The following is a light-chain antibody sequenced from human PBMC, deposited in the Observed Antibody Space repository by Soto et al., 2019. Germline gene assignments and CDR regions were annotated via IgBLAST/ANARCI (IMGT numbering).Light chain of an antibody. CDR1: SSDVGGYNY. CDR2: DVS. V-gene: IGLV2-14*01. Sequence: QSVLTQPASGSGSPGQSIALSCPGTSSDVGGYNYVSWYQQHPGKAPKLVVYDVSNRPSGVSNRFSGSKSGNTASLTISGLQAEDEADYYCSSYTSSSTYVFGTGTKVTV. J-gene: IGLJ1*01. CDR3: SSYTSSSTYV.